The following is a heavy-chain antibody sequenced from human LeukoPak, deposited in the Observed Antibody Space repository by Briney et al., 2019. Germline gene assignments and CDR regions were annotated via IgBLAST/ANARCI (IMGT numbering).Heavy chain of an antibody. CDR2: INSGGST. CDR3: AKDYQSGYASGYDAFGI. D-gene: IGHD6-19*01. CDR1: GFTVSNNY. Sequence: GGSLRLSCAASGFTVSNNYMNWVRQAPGKGLEWVSVINSGGSTYYADSVKGRFTISRDNSKNTLYLQMNSLRGEDTAVYYCAKDYQSGYASGYDAFGIWGQGTMVIVSS. J-gene: IGHJ3*02. V-gene: IGHV3-53*01.